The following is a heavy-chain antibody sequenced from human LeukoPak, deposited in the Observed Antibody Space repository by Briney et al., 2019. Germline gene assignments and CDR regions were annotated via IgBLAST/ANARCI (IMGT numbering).Heavy chain of an antibody. V-gene: IGHV1-2*02. D-gene: IGHD2-21*01. Sequence: ASMKVSCKASGYTFTGYFIHWVRQTPGQGLDWMGCINPNSGGTYYAQRFQDRATMNRDTSISTAYMELSRLRSDDTAVYYCASGSDISSFYLYYSDYWGQGSLVTVSS. CDR2: INPNSGGT. J-gene: IGHJ4*02. CDR3: ASGSDISSFYLYYSDY. CDR1: GYTFTGYF.